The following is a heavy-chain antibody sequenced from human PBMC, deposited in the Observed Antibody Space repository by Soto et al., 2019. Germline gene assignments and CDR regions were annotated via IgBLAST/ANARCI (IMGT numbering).Heavy chain of an antibody. D-gene: IGHD3-3*01. Sequence: SETLSLTCAVYGGSFSGYYWSWIRQPPGKGLEWIGEINHSGSTNYNPSLKSRVTISVDTSKNQFSLKLSSVTAADTAVYYCARGRFYDFWSGYYTVVSYFDYWGQGTLVTVSS. CDR1: GGSFSGYY. V-gene: IGHV4-34*01. CDR2: INHSGST. CDR3: ARGRFYDFWSGYYTVVSYFDY. J-gene: IGHJ4*02.